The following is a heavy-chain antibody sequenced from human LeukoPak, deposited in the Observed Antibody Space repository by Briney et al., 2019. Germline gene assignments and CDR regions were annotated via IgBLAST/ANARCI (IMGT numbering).Heavy chain of an antibody. CDR3: ARDPLGGAPRVSYFQH. CDR1: GYTFTSYG. CDR2: ISAYNGNA. V-gene: IGHV1-18*01. Sequence: GASVKVSCKASGYTFTSYGISWVRQAPGQGLEWMGWISAYNGNANYAQKLQGRVTMTTDTSTSTAYMELRSLRSDDTAVYYCARDPLGGAPRVSYFQHWGQGTLVTVSS. J-gene: IGHJ1*01. D-gene: IGHD3-16*01.